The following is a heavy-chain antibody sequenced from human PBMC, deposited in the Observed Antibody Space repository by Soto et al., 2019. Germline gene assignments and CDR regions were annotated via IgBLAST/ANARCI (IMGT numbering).Heavy chain of an antibody. Sequence: QVHLVQSGAEVKKPGASVKVSCKGSGYDFTTYGITWVRQAPGQGLEWMAWISAHNGNTDYAQKLQGRVTVTRDTSRSTAYMELRSLRSDATAMYYCARGRYGDYWGQGALVTVSS. CDR1: GYDFTTYG. V-gene: IGHV1-18*01. D-gene: IGHD1-1*01. J-gene: IGHJ4*02. CDR2: ISAHNGNT. CDR3: ARGRYGDY.